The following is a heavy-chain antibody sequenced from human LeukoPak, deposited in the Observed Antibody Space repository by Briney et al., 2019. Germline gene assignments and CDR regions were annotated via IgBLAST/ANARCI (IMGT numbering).Heavy chain of an antibody. CDR1: GFTFSSYS. D-gene: IGHD4-17*01. CDR2: ISSSSSYI. V-gene: IGHV3-21*01. J-gene: IGHJ4*02. Sequence: GGSLRLSCAASGFTFSSYSMNWVRHAPGKGLECGSSISSSSSYIYYADSVKGRFTISRDNAKNSLYLQMNSLRAEDTAVYYCARGRDYGDYFDYWGQGTLVTVSS. CDR3: ARGRDYGDYFDY.